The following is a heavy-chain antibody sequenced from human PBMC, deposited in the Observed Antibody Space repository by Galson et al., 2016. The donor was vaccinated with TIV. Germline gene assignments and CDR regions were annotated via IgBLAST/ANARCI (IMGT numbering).Heavy chain of an antibody. V-gene: IGHV5-51*01. D-gene: IGHD3-22*01. J-gene: IGHJ4*02. CDR1: GYRFTNHW. CDR2: IYPGDSDT. CDR3: ARLEGYDDSASDY. Sequence: QSGAEVKKPGESLKISCKASGYRFTNHWIGWVRQMPGKGLEWMGVIYPGDSDTRYSPSFQGQVTIPAEKSSSTAHLQWSSLKASDTAMYYCARLEGYDDSASDYWGQGTLVTVSS.